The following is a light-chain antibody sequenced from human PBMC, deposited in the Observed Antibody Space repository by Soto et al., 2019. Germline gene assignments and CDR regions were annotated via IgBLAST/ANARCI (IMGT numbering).Light chain of an antibody. J-gene: IGKJ2*01. Sequence: EIVLTQSPATLSLSPGERATLSCRASQSVSSYLAWYQQKPGQTPRLLIYDASNRATGIPARFSGSGSGTDFTLAISSLEPEDFAGYYCQQRSSWPRTFGQGTKLEIK. V-gene: IGKV3-11*01. CDR3: QQRSSWPRT. CDR2: DAS. CDR1: QSVSSY.